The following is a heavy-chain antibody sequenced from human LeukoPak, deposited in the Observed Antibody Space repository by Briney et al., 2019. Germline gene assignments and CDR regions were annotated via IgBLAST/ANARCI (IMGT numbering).Heavy chain of an antibody. CDR3: VRWKKSSNWFYDY. D-gene: IGHD6-13*01. J-gene: IGHJ4*02. CDR2: IREDGSEK. CDR1: GFTFRGHW. V-gene: IGHV3-7*01. Sequence: GGSLRLSCAAFGFTFRGHWMSWVRQAPGKGPEWVANIREDGSEKFYVNSVKGRFTISRDNAKNSLYLQMNWLRAEDTAVYYCVRWKKSSNWFYDYWGQGALVTVSS.